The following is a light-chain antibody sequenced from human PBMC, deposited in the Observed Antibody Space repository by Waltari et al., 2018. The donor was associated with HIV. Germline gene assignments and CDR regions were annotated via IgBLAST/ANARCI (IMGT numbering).Light chain of an antibody. V-gene: IGKV2D-29*01. CDR3: MQSMKLPLT. Sequence: IVMTQTPLSLSVTPGQPASISCKSSESLLHSDGKPYLFWYLQKAGQPPQLLIFEVSTRVSGVPERFSGSGSGTDFTLRISRVEAGDVGIYYCMQSMKLPLTFGQGTRLDIK. CDR2: EVS. CDR1: ESLLHSDGKPY. J-gene: IGKJ5*01.